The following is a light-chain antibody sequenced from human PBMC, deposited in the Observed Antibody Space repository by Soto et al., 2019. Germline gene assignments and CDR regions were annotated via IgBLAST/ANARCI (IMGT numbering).Light chain of an antibody. CDR2: EVS. CDR1: SSDVGGYNY. Sequence: QSALTQPASVSGSPGQSIIISCTGTSSDVGGYNYVSWYQHHPGKAPKLMIYEVSNRPSGVSNRFSGSKSGNTASLTISGLQGEDEADYYCCSYAGSSTVVFGGGTKLTVL. V-gene: IGLV2-14*01. CDR3: CSYAGSSTVV. J-gene: IGLJ2*01.